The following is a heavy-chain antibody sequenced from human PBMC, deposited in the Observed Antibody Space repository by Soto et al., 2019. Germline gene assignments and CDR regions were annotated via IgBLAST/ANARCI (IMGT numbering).Heavy chain of an antibody. Sequence: PGGSLRLSCAASGFTFSSYAMHWVRQAPGKGLEWVAVISYDGSNKYYADSVKGRFTISRDNSKNTLYLQMNSLRAEDTAVYYCARAVEQQLPRPNYYYYYGMDVWGQGTTVTVSS. V-gene: IGHV3-30-3*01. J-gene: IGHJ6*02. D-gene: IGHD6-13*01. CDR2: ISYDGSNK. CDR1: GFTFSSYA. CDR3: ARAVEQQLPRPNYYYYYGMDV.